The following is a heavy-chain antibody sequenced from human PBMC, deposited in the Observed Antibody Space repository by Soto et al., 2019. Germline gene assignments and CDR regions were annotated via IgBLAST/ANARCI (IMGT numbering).Heavy chain of an antibody. V-gene: IGHV3-30*18. D-gene: IGHD6-19*01. Sequence: SLKISCAASGFTFSSYGMHWVRQAPGKGLEWVAVISYDGSNKYYADSVKGRFTISRDNSKNTLYLQMNSLRAEDTAVYYCAKPAEIAVAGTWFDPWGQGTLVTVSS. CDR2: ISYDGSNK. CDR3: AKPAEIAVAGTWFDP. CDR1: GFTFSSYG. J-gene: IGHJ5*02.